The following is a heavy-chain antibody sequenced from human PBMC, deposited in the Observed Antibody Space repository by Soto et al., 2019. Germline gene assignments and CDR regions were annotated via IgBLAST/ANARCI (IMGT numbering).Heavy chain of an antibody. CDR3: ARDRSSGWYRDFDY. CDR1: GGSISSYY. D-gene: IGHD6-19*01. Sequence: SETLSLTCTVSGGSISSYYWSWIRQTPGKGLEWIGYIYYSGSTNYNPSLKSRVTISVDTSKNQFSLKLSSVTAADSAVYYCARDRSSGWYRDFDYWGQRTLVTVSS. J-gene: IGHJ4*02. V-gene: IGHV4-59*01. CDR2: IYYSGST.